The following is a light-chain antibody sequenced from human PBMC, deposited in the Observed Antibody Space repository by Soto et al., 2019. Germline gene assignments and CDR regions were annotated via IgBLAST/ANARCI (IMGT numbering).Light chain of an antibody. Sequence: RWSRSSQSVSSYLAWYQQKPGQAPRLLIYDASNRATGIPARFSGSGSGTDITLSVLSLAPEHFAVYFWKPPRNRVDFAQGTRLEIK. V-gene: IGKV3-11*01. J-gene: IGKJ5*01. CDR1: QSVSSY. CDR2: DAS. CDR3: KPPRNRVD.